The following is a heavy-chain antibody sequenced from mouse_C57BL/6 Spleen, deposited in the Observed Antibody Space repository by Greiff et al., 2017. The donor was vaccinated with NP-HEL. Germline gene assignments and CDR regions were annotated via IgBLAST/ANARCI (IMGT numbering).Heavy chain of an antibody. D-gene: IGHD2-4*01. CDR2: IYPGSGST. CDR1: GYTFTSYW. Sequence: QVHVKQPGAELVKPGASVKMSCKASGYTFTSYWITWVKQRPGQGLEWIGDIYPGSGSTNYNEKFKSKATLTVDTSSSTAYMQLSSLTSEDSAVYYCARFDYDGFDYWGQGTTLTVSS. J-gene: IGHJ2*01. CDR3: ARFDYDGFDY. V-gene: IGHV1-55*01.